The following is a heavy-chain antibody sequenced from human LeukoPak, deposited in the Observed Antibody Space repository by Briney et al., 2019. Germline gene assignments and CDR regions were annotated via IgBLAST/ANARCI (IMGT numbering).Heavy chain of an antibody. CDR1: GGSISSGSYY. J-gene: IGHJ4*02. V-gene: IGHV4-61*02. Sequence: SQTLSLTCIVSGGSISSGSYYWSWIRQPAGKGLEWIGRIYTSGSTNYNPSLKSRVTISVDTSKNQFSLKLSSVTAADTAVYYCARTRSSGSGYDYWGQGTLVTVSS. D-gene: IGHD3-10*01. CDR2: IYTSGST. CDR3: ARTRSSGSGYDY.